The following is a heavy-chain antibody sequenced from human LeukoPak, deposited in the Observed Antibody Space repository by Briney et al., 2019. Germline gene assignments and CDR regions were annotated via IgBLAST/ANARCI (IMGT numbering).Heavy chain of an antibody. J-gene: IGHJ6*04. CDR1: GFIFSNYA. CDR3: AELGITMIGGV. CDR2: IRYDGGNT. V-gene: IGHV3-30*02. Sequence: GGSLRLSCAASGFIFSNYAMQWVRQAPGMGLEWVAFIRYDGGNTYYADSVKGRFTISRDNAKNSLYLQMNSLRAEDTAVYYCAELGITMIGGVWGKGTTVTISS. D-gene: IGHD3-10*02.